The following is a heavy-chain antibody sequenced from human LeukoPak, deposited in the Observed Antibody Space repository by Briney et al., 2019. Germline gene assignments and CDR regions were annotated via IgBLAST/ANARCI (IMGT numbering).Heavy chain of an antibody. CDR3: AREACSGGSCYSDY. V-gene: IGHV1-69*05. CDR1: GGTFSSYA. Sequence: ASVTVSCKASGGTFSSYAISWVRQAPGQGLEWMGGIIPIFGTANYAQKFQGRVTITTDESTSTAYMELSSLRSEDTAVYYCAREACSGGSCYSDYWGQGTLVTVSS. CDR2: IIPIFGTA. D-gene: IGHD2-15*01. J-gene: IGHJ4*02.